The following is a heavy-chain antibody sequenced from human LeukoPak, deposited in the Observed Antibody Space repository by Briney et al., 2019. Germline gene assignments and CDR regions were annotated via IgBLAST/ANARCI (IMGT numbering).Heavy chain of an antibody. V-gene: IGHV3-15*01. CDR2: IKSKTNGGTT. CDR3: SPGYCSNEVCYPGWFGP. J-gene: IGHJ5*02. Sequence: PGGSLRLSCAASGFTLNKAWMTWVRQPPGMGLEWVGHIKSKTNGGTTDYAAPVKGRFIISRDDSTNTVFLQMNSLKAEDTAVYYCSPGYCSNEVCYPGWFGPWGQGAVVTVSS. D-gene: IGHD2-8*01. CDR1: GFTLNKAW.